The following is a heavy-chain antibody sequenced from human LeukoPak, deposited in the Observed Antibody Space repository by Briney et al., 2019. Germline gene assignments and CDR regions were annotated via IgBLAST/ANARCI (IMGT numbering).Heavy chain of an antibody. CDR1: GGSISSGGYY. CDR2: IYYSGST. D-gene: IGHD3-22*01. J-gene: IGHJ6*03. V-gene: IGHV4-31*03. CDR3: ARAAYYYDSSGSYYYYYYMDV. Sequence: SQTLSLTCTVSGGSISSGGYYWSWIRQHPGKRLEWIGYIYYSGSTYYNPSLKSRVTISVDTSKNQFSLKLSSVTAADTAVYYCARAAYYYDSSGSYYYYYYMDVWGKGTTVTVSS.